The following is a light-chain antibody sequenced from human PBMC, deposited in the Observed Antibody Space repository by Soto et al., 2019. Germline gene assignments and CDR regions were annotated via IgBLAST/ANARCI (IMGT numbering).Light chain of an antibody. J-gene: IGKJ4*01. CDR3: MQARHLPLT. V-gene: IGKV2D-29*01. Sequence: DIVMTQNPLSLSVTPGQPASISCQSSQTLLHNDGKTYLYWYLQKPGQPPHLLIYEVSKRFSGGPYRISGSGSGTDFTLKMIRVEAEDVGVYYCMQARHLPLTFGGGTKVEIK. CDR2: EVS. CDR1: QTLLHNDGKTY.